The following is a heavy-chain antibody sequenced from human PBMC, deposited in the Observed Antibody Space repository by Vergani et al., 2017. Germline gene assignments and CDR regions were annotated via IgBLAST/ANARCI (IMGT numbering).Heavy chain of an antibody. D-gene: IGHD6-13*01. Sequence: QVQLVQSGAEVKKPGASVKVSCKASGYTFTSYYMHWVRQAPGQGLEWMGIINPSGGSTSYAQKFQGRVTMTRDTSTSTVYMELSSLRSEDTAVYYCARGVVGYSSSGDWFDPWGQGTLVTVSS. J-gene: IGHJ5*02. CDR3: ARGVVGYSSSGDWFDP. CDR2: INPSGGST. V-gene: IGHV1-46*01. CDR1: GYTFTSYY.